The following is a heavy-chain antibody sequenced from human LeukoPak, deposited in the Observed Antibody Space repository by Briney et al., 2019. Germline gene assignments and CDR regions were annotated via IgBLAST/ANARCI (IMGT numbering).Heavy chain of an antibody. Sequence: GASVKVSCKASGYTFTSYGISWERQATGQGLEWMGWISAYNGNTNYAQKLQGRVTMTTDTSTSTAYMELRSLRSDDTAVYYCAREGDNCSGGSCYFWFDPWGQGTLVTVSS. D-gene: IGHD2-15*01. J-gene: IGHJ5*02. CDR1: GYTFTSYG. CDR3: AREGDNCSGGSCYFWFDP. V-gene: IGHV1-18*01. CDR2: ISAYNGNT.